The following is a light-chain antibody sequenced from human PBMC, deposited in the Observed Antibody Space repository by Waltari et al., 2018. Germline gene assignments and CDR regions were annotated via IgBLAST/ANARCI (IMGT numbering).Light chain of an antibody. V-gene: IGLV1-44*01. Sequence: QSLLTQPPSISGAPGQRVTISCSGGSSNIGRTRVNWYPQVPGTTPKLLMYRSDQRPSGVSDRFSGSKSGTSASLAITGLLSADEADYICATWDDSLNAWIFGGGTRLTVL. J-gene: IGLJ2*01. CDR1: SSNIGRTR. CDR3: ATWDDSLNAWI. CDR2: RSD.